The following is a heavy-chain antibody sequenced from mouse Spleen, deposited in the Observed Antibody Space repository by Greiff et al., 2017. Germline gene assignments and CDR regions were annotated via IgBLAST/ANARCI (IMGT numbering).Heavy chain of an antibody. Sequence: VKLMESGAELAKPGASVKLSCKASGYTFTSYWMHWVKQRPGQGLEWIGYINPSSGYTKYNQKFKDKATLTADKSSSTAYMQLSSLTYEDSAVYYCARRFITTVGYFDVWGTGTTVTVSS. V-gene: IGHV1-7*01. D-gene: IGHD1-1*01. CDR1: GYTFTSYW. CDR2: INPSSGYT. CDR3: ARRFITTVGYFDV. J-gene: IGHJ1*03.